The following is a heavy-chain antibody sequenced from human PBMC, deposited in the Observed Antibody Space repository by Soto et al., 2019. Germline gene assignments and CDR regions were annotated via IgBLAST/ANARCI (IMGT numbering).Heavy chain of an antibody. CDR2: IKSKTDGGTT. Sequence: GGSLRLSCAASGFTFSNAWMSWVRQAPGKGLEWVGRIKSKTDGGTTDYAAPVKGRFTISRDDSKNTLYLQMNSLKTEDTAVYYCTTDWTVYAIDDYYYYYMDVWGKGTTVTVSS. D-gene: IGHD2-8*01. CDR3: TTDWTVYAIDDYYYYYMDV. J-gene: IGHJ6*03. V-gene: IGHV3-15*01. CDR1: GFTFSNAW.